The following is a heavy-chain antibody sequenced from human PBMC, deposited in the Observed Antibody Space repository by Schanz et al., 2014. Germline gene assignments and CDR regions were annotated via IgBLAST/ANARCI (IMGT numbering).Heavy chain of an antibody. CDR2: ISYHGSER. CDR3: AREGEWGYDPPRH. J-gene: IGHJ4*02. Sequence: QVQLVESGGGVVRPGGSLRLSCAASGFSFSDYGMHWVRQAPGRGLEWVAVISYHGSERYYADSVKGRFTISRDNAKNSLYLQMNSLRAEDTAVYYCAREGEWGYDPPRHWGQGTLVTVSS. CDR1: GFSFSDYG. V-gene: IGHV3-33*05. D-gene: IGHD5-12*01.